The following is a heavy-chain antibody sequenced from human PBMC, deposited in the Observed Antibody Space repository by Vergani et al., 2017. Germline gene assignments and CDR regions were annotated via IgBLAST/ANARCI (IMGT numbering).Heavy chain of an antibody. Sequence: EVQLVESGGDLVQPGRSLRLSCTASGFTFGYYAMDWFRQAPGQGLEWVGGIRSKAYGQATIYAASVKGRFTISRDDSKSIAYLQMNNLQTEDTAMYYCVRDQVTMLRGNDALDIWGQGTMVTVSS. V-gene: IGHV3-49*03. CDR2: IRSKAYGQAT. CDR3: VRDQVTMLRGNDALDI. J-gene: IGHJ3*02. CDR1: GFTFGYYA. D-gene: IGHD3-10*01.